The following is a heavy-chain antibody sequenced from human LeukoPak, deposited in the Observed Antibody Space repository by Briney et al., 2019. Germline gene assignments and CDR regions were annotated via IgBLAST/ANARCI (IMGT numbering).Heavy chain of an antibody. CDR1: GGSFSGYY. Sequence: SETLSLTCAVYGGSFSGYYWSWIRQPPGKGLEWIGEINHSGSTNYNPSLKSRVTISVDTSKNQFSLKLSSVTAADTAVYYCARGRRYSSSSHVNWFDPWGQGTLVTVSS. CDR3: ARGRRYSSSSHVNWFDP. D-gene: IGHD6-6*01. V-gene: IGHV4-34*01. CDR2: INHSGST. J-gene: IGHJ5*02.